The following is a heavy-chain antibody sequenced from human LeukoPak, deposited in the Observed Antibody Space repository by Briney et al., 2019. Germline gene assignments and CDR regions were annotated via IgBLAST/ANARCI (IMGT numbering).Heavy chain of an antibody. V-gene: IGHV4-59*08. CDR2: IYYSGTT. CDR3: ARLPVVGAAAYYYGMDV. CDR1: GGSISVYY. J-gene: IGHJ6*02. D-gene: IGHD1-26*01. Sequence: SETLSLTCSVSGGSISVYYWNWIRQPPGKGLEWIGYIYYSGTTNYHPSLKSRVTISVDTSKNQFSLKLSSVTAADTAVYYCARLPVVGAAAYYYGMDVWGQGTTVTVSS.